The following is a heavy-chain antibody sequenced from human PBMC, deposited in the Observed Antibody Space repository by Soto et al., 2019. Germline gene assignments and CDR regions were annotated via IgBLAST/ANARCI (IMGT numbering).Heavy chain of an antibody. V-gene: IGHV1-18*01. CDR3: AREGSAPYYYYGMDV. CDR1: GYTFTSYG. D-gene: IGHD6-19*01. Sequence: ASVKVSCKASGYTFTSYGISWVRQAPGQGLEWMGWISAYNGNTNYAQKLQGRVTMTTDTSTSTAYMELRSLRSDDTAVYYCAREGSAPYYYYGMDVWGQGTTVTVSS. J-gene: IGHJ6*02. CDR2: ISAYNGNT.